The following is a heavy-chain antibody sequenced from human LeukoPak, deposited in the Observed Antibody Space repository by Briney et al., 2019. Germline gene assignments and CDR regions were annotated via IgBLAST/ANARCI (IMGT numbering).Heavy chain of an antibody. CDR1: GFTFSSYA. J-gene: IGHJ4*02. D-gene: IGHD2-15*01. Sequence: GGSLRLSCAASGFTFSSYAMSWVRQAPGKGLEWVAFIRYDGSNKYYADSVKGRFTISRDNSKNTLYLQMNSLRAEDTAVYYCAKTLGYCSGGSCYSGVIDYWGQGTLVTVSS. V-gene: IGHV3-30*02. CDR3: AKTLGYCSGGSCYSGVIDY. CDR2: IRYDGSNK.